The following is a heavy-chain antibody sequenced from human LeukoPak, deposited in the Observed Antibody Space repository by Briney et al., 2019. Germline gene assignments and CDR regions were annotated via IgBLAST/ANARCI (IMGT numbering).Heavy chain of an antibody. V-gene: IGHV3-30*18. CDR2: ISYDGSNK. Sequence: PGRSLRLSCAASGFTFSGYGMHWVRQAPGKGLEWVAVISYDGSNKYYADSVKGRFIISRDNSKNTLYLQMNSLRAEDTAVYYCAKDLIAAAGYPDYWGQGTLVTVSS. CDR1: GFTFSGYG. J-gene: IGHJ4*02. D-gene: IGHD6-13*01. CDR3: AKDLIAAAGYPDY.